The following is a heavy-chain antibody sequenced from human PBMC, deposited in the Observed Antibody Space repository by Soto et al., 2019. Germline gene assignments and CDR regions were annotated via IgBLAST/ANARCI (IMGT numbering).Heavy chain of an antibody. CDR1: GYSFSSYW. D-gene: IGHD3-10*01. Sequence: GESLKISCKGSGYSFSSYWVAWVRQVPGKGLEWMGIIFPADSETRYSPSFQGQVTMSADKSITTAYLQWSNLKASDSGLYYCARVPVLGAFYGAFDVWGQVTLVTVS. CDR3: ARVPVLGAFYGAFDV. V-gene: IGHV5-51*01. CDR2: IFPADSET. J-gene: IGHJ3*01.